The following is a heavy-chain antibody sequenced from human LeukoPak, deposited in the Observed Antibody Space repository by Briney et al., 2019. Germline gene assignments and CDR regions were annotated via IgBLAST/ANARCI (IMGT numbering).Heavy chain of an antibody. D-gene: IGHD3-22*01. CDR1: GGSISSGDYY. CDR2: IYYSGST. CDR3: ARYDYYDSSGSDAFDI. Sequence: SSETLSLTCTVSGGSISSGDYYWSWIRQPPGKGLEWIGYIYYSGSTYYNPSLKSRVTISVDTSKNQFSLKLSSVTAADTAVYYCARYDYYDSSGSDAFDIWGQGTMVTVSS. J-gene: IGHJ3*02. V-gene: IGHV4-30-4*01.